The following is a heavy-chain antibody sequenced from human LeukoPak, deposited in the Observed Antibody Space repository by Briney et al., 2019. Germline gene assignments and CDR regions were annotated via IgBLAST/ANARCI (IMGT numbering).Heavy chain of an antibody. CDR3: AKANPPYTLFTGDGYYH. Sequence: PGGSLRLACAASGFTFSSYAMSRVRQAPGKGLEWVSAISGSGGSTYYADSVKGRFTISRDNSKNTLYLQMNSLRAEDTAVYYCAKANPPYTLFTGDGYYHWGQGTLVTVSS. CDR2: ISGSGGST. J-gene: IGHJ4*02. V-gene: IGHV3-23*01. D-gene: IGHD5-24*01. CDR1: GFTFSSYA.